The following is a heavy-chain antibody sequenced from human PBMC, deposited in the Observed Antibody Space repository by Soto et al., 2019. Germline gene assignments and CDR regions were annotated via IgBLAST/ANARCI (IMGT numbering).Heavy chain of an antibody. CDR2: INPRFGST. D-gene: IGHD5-18*01. V-gene: IGHV1-46*01. J-gene: IGHJ6*02. CDR3: APDPALSVATADPYYYHNGMDG. CDR1: GYTFTSYY. Sequence: ASVKVSCKASGYTFTSYYMHWVRQAPGQGLEWMGMINPRFGSTSYAQKFQGRVTMTRDTSTSTAYMELSSLRSEDTAVYYCAPDPALSVATADPYYYHNGMDGWRQGPTVTVSS.